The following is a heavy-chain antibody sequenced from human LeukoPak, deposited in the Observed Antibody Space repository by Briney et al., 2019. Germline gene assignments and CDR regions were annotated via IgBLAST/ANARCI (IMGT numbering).Heavy chain of an antibody. CDR3: AKDITIFGVVTPDAFDI. Sequence: GGSLRLSCAASGFTFSSYGMHWVRQAPGKGLEWGAFIRYDGSNKYYADSVKGRFTISRDNSKNTLYLQMNSLRAEDTAVYYCAKDITIFGVVTPDAFDIWGQGTMVTVSS. V-gene: IGHV3-30*02. D-gene: IGHD3-3*01. J-gene: IGHJ3*02. CDR2: IRYDGSNK. CDR1: GFTFSSYG.